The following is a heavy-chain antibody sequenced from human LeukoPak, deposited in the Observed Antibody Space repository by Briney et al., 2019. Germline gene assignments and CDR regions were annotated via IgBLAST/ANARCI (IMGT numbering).Heavy chain of an antibody. CDR1: GGTFSSYA. CDR3: ARDPGDGYSLPFDY. CDR2: IIPILGIA. V-gene: IGHV1-69*04. J-gene: IGHJ4*02. Sequence: SVKVSCKASGGTFSSYAISWVRQAPGQGLEWMGRIIPILGIANYAQKFQGRVTITADKSTSTAYMELSSLRAEDTAVYYCARDPGDGYSLPFDYWGQGTLVTVSS. D-gene: IGHD5-24*01.